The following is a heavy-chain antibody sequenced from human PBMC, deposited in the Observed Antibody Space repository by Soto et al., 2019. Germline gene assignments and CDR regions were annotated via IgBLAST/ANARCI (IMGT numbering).Heavy chain of an antibody. D-gene: IGHD4-4*01. V-gene: IGHV5-10-1*01. CDR3: ARLPTVTTFPGYYYYGMDV. CDR1: GYSFTSYW. CDR2: IDPSDSYT. J-gene: IGHJ6*02. Sequence: PGESLKISCKGSGYSFTSYWISWVRQMPGKGLEWMGRIDPSDSYTNYSPSFQGHVTISADKSISTAYPQWSSLKASDTAMYYCARLPTVTTFPGYYYYGMDVWGQGTTVTVSS.